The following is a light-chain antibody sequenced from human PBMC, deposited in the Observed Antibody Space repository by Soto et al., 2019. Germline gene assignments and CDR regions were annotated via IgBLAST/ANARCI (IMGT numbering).Light chain of an antibody. CDR1: ALPKQY. V-gene: IGLV3-25*03. CDR2: KDS. J-gene: IGLJ2*01. Sequence: SYELTQPPSLSVSPGQTARITCSGDALPKQYAYWYQQKPGQAPVLLIYKDSERPSGIPERFSGSSSGTTVTLTISGVQAGDEADYYCQSGDSSVIFGGGTKVTVL. CDR3: QSGDSSVI.